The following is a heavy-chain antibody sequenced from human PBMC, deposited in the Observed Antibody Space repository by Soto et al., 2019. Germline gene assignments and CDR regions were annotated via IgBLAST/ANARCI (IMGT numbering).Heavy chain of an antibody. CDR1: GYAFTTYG. CDR3: ARGRYGDY. Sequence: QVHLVQSGAEVKKPGASVKVCCQGSGYAFTTYGITWVRQAPGQGLEWMGWISAHNGNTNNAQKLQGRVTVTRDTSTSTAYMELRSLRYDDTAVYYCARGRYGDYWGQGALVTVSS. CDR2: ISAHNGNT. J-gene: IGHJ4*02. V-gene: IGHV1-18*01. D-gene: IGHD1-1*01.